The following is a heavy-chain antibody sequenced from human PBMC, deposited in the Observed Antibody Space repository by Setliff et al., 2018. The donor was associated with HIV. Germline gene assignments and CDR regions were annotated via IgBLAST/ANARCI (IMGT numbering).Heavy chain of an antibody. CDR2: INPNSADT. CDR3: ATLDY. Sequence: GASVKVSCKASGYTFTGYYIHWVRQAPGQGLEWIGWINPNSADTIYAQKFQGRVTMTRDTSISTAYMDLSRLRSDDTAVYYCATLDYWGQGTLVTVSS. CDR1: GYTFTGYY. J-gene: IGHJ4*02. V-gene: IGHV1-2*02.